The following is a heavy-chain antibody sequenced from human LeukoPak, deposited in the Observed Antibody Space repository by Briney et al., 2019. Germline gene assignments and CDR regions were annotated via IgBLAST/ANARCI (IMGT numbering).Heavy chain of an antibody. J-gene: IGHJ3*02. V-gene: IGHV4-61*02. CDR2: IYTSGST. Sequence: PSETLSLTSTDSGGSISSGSYYWSWIRQPAGKGLEWIGRIYTSGSTNYNPSLKSRVTISVDTSKNQSSLKLSSVTAADTAVYYCATTASPYYDFWSGYYSGAFDIWGQGTMVTVSS. CDR3: ATTASPYYDFWSGYYSGAFDI. CDR1: GGSISSGSYY. D-gene: IGHD3-3*01.